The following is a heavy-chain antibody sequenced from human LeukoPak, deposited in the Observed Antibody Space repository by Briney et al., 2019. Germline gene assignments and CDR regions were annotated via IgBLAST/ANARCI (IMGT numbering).Heavy chain of an antibody. CDR3: ARARAFSLYYFDY. Sequence: SETLSLTCAVYGGSFSGYYWSWIRQPPGKGLEWIGEINHSGSTNYNPSLKSRVTISVDTSKNQFSLKLSSVTAADTAVYYCARARAFSLYYFDYWGQGTLVTVSS. CDR2: INHSGST. CDR1: GGSFSGYY. D-gene: IGHD2/OR15-2a*01. J-gene: IGHJ4*02. V-gene: IGHV4-34*01.